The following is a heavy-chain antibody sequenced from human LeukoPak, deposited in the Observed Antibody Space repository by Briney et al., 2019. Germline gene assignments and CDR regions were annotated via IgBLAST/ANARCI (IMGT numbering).Heavy chain of an antibody. D-gene: IGHD2-21*01. CDR1: GFIFSYYG. V-gene: IGHV3-30*18. CDR3: AKLISTVDY. J-gene: IGHJ4*02. CDR2: ITSDGSDK. Sequence: GRSLRLSCAASGFIFSYYGMHWVRQAPGKGLEWVAVITSDGSDKYHADSVKGRFTISRDNSRDTLYLQMNSLRAEDTAIYYCAKLISTVDYWGQGTLVTVSS.